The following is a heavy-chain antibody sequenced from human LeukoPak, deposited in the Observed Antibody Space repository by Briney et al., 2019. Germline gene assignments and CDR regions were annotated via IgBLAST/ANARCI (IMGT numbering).Heavy chain of an antibody. D-gene: IGHD1-14*01. CDR1: GFTFSSYW. V-gene: IGHV3-7*04. J-gene: IGHJ4*02. CDR3: ARHNPLWGY. CDR2: IKQDGSEK. Sequence: GGSLRLSCAASGFTFSSYWMGWVRQAPGKGLEWVANIKQDGSEKYYVDSVKGRFTISRGNAKNSLYLQMDSLRAEDTALYYCARHNPLWGYWGQGTLVTVSS.